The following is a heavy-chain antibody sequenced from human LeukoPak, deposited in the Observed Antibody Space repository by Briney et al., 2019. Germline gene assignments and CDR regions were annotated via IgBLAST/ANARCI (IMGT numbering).Heavy chain of an antibody. V-gene: IGHV3-11*01. J-gene: IGHJ4*02. Sequence: GGSLRLSCAASGFTFSDYYMSWIRQAPGKGLEWVSYISSSGSTIYYADSVKGRFTISRDNAKNSLYLQMNSLRAEDTAVYYCARALRYGDYYFDYWGQGTLVTVSS. CDR1: GFTFSDYY. D-gene: IGHD4-17*01. CDR2: ISSSGSTI. CDR3: ARALRYGDYYFDY.